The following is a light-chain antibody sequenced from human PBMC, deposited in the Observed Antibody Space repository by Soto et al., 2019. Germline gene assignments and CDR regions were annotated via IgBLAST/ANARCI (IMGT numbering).Light chain of an antibody. V-gene: IGKV3-20*01. Sequence: EIVLTQSPGTLSLSPGDRATLSCSASETVTGKYLAWYQQKAGQAPRLLIFAASNRDTGIPDRFSGSGSGTDFTLTISRMEPEDFAVYFCQQYSSPPQTFGQGTKVDIK. J-gene: IGKJ1*01. CDR2: AAS. CDR3: QQYSSPPQT. CDR1: ETVTGKY.